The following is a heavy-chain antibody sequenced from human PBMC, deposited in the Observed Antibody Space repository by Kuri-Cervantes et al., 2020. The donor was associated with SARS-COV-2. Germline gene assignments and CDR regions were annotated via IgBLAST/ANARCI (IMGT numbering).Heavy chain of an antibody. CDR1: GGSFSGYY. J-gene: IGHJ4*02. CDR2: INHSGST. D-gene: IGHD3-10*01. Sequence: SETLSLTCAVHGGSFSGYYWSWIRQPPGKGLEWIGEINHSGSTNYNPSLKSRVTISVDTSKNQFSLKLSSVTAADTAVYYCARISDWGRTYYKGSGCRDWGQGTLVTVSS. CDR3: ARISDWGRTYYKGSGCRD. V-gene: IGHV4-34*01.